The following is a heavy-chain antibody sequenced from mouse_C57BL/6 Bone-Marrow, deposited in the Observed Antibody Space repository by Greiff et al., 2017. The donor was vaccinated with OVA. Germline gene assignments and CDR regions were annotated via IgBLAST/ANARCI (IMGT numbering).Heavy chain of an antibody. CDR3: AGEEYSNFHWYFDV. Sequence: DVQLQESGPGLVKPSQSLSLTCSVTGYSITSGYYWNWIRQFPGNKLEWMGYISYDGSNNYNPSLKNRISITRDTSKNQFFLKLNSVTTEDTATYYCAGEEYSNFHWYFDVWGTGTTVTVSS. D-gene: IGHD2-5*01. CDR2: ISYDGSN. J-gene: IGHJ1*03. CDR1: GYSITSGYY. V-gene: IGHV3-6*01.